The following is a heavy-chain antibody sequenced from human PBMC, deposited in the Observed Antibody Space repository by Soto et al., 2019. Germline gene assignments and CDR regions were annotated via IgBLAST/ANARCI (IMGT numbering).Heavy chain of an antibody. V-gene: IGHV3-43*01. CDR2: ITWNGGNS. D-gene: IGHD5-12*01. Sequence: GGSLRLSCAASGFMFDDYNIHWVRQASGKGLEWVSLITWNGGNSYYADSVKGRFTISRDGTTESVSLQMTSLKREDTGLYFCARETLSHGSALDVWGQGTTVTVSS. J-gene: IGHJ6*02. CDR1: GFMFDDYN. CDR3: ARETLSHGSALDV.